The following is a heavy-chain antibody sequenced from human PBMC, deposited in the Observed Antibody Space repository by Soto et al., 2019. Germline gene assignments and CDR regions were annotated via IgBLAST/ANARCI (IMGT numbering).Heavy chain of an antibody. Sequence: GESLKISCKGSGYSFTTYWISWVRQMPGKGLEWMGRIDLSDSYTNYSPSFQGRVTISADKSISSAYLQWSSLKASDTAIYYCARHHDYGECRFDFWRQGTLVTVS. V-gene: IGHV5-10-1*01. D-gene: IGHD4-17*01. CDR2: IDLSDSYT. J-gene: IGHJ4*02. CDR3: ARHHDYGECRFDF. CDR1: GYSFTTYW.